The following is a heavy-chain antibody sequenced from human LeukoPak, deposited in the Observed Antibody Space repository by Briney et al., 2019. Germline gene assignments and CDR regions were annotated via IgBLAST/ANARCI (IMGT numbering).Heavy chain of an antibody. D-gene: IGHD6-19*01. CDR3: AKLLAVTNSYYFNY. CDR2: ISGSGGGGST. J-gene: IGHJ4*02. V-gene: IGHV3-23*01. CDR1: GFTFSSYA. Sequence: GGSLRLSCAASGFTFSSYAMSWVRQAPGKGLEWVSTISGSGGGGSTYYADSVKGRFTISRDNSKDTLFLQMNSLRAEDTAVYYCAKLLAVTNSYYFNYWGQGTLVTVSS.